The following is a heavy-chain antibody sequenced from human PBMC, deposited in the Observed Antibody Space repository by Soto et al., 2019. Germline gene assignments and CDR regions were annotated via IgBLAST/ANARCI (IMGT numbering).Heavy chain of an antibody. V-gene: IGHV1-2*02. CDR2: INPNSGAT. CDR1: GYSFTGYY. Sequence: QVPLVQSGAEMKKPGASVTVSCKASGYSFTGYYLHWVRQAPGQGLEWLGWINPNSGATNHAQKFQGRVTMTRDRSITTAYMDLNRLTSDDTAVYYCARDSVSTIGDFDNWGQGTLVTVSS. J-gene: IGHJ4*02. CDR3: ARDSVSTIGDFDN. D-gene: IGHD5-12*01.